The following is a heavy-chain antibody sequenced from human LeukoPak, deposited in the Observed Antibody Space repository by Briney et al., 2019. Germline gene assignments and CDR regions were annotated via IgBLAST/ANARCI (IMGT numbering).Heavy chain of an antibody. CDR1: GFTFSNYG. J-gene: IGHJ4*02. CDR3: AKNQVGGSTFDY. D-gene: IGHD1-26*01. CDR2: IRSSGGST. V-gene: IGHV3-23*01. Sequence: PGGSLRLSCAASGFTFSNYGMSWVRQAPGKGLEWISTIRSSGGSTYFADSVKGRFAISRDDSKNTLFLQMNSLRAEDTAIYYCAKNQVGGSTFDYWGQGTLVTVSS.